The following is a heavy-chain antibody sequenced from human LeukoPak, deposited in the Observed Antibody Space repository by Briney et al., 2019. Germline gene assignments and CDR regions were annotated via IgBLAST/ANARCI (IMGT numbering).Heavy chain of an antibody. Sequence: PSETLSLTCTVSGGSISSSSYYWGWIRQPPGKGLEWIGSTYYSGSTYYNPSLKSRVTISVDTSKNQFSLKLSSVTAADAAVYYCASLYYDFWSGYAFDIWGQGTMVTVSS. CDR2: TYYSGST. CDR1: GGSISSSSYY. CDR3: ASLYYDFWSGYAFDI. J-gene: IGHJ3*02. V-gene: IGHV4-39*01. D-gene: IGHD3-3*01.